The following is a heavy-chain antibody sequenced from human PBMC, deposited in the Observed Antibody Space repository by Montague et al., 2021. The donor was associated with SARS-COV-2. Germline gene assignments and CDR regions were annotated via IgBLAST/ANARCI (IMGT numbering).Heavy chain of an antibody. CDR2: ISSSSSYI. CDR1: GFTFSSYS. Sequence: SLRLSCAASGFTFSSYSMNWVRQAPGKGLEWVSSISSSSSYIYYADSVKGRFTISRDNAKNSLYLRMNSLRAEDTAVYYCARDLVATIMSGWFDPWGQGTLVTVSS. D-gene: IGHD5-12*01. V-gene: IGHV3-21*01. J-gene: IGHJ5*02. CDR3: ARDLVATIMSGWFDP.